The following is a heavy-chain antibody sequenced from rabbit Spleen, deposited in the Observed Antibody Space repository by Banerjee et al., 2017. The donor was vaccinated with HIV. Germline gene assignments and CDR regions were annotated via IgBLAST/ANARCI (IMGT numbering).Heavy chain of an antibody. CDR3: ARMGGTNTGSGLYWYYFGL. CDR1: GVSFSFSSY. J-gene: IGHJ4*01. Sequence: QSLEESGGDLVKPGASLTLTCTASGVSFSFSSYMCWVRQAPGKGLEWIACIDAGSSGFTYFATWAKGRFTISKTSSTTVTLEMTRLTAADTATYFCARMGGTNTGSGLYWYYFGLWGPGTLVTVS. V-gene: IGHV1S40*01. CDR2: IDAGSSGFT. D-gene: IGHD8-1*01.